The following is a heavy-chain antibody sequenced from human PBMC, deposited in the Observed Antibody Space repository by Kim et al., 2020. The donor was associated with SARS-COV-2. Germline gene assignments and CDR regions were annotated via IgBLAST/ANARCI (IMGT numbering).Heavy chain of an antibody. CDR1: GYTFTGYY. CDR2: INPNSGGT. D-gene: IGHD3-10*01. Sequence: ASVKVSCKASGYTFTGYYIHWVRQAPGQGLEWMGRINPNSGGTNYAQKFQGRVTITRDPSINTAYMELSSLTSDDTVIYYCVRSGDYGSGSYLGYWGQGTLVTVSS. CDR3: VRSGDYGSGSYLGY. V-gene: IGHV1-2*05. J-gene: IGHJ4*02.